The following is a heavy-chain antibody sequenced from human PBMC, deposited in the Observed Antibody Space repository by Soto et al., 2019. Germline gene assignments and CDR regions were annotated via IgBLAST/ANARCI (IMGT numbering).Heavy chain of an antibody. J-gene: IGHJ4*02. Sequence: EVQLVESGGGLVQPGGSLRLSCAASGFALTYYNMKWVRQAPGKGLEWISDLSSSSGATYYADSVKGRFTIPRDTAKNSLYLQMSSLRADDTAIYYCVRDSAYSFDYWGQGTLVTVSS. D-gene: IGHD2-21*01. CDR1: GFALTYYN. CDR2: LSSSSGAT. CDR3: VRDSAYSFDY. V-gene: IGHV3-48*01.